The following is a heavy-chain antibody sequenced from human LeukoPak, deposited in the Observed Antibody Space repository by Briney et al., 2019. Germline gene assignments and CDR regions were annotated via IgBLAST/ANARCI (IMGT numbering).Heavy chain of an antibody. CDR2: MYYSGST. V-gene: IGHV4-39*01. CDR1: GGSISSSSYY. CDR3: ARGLRDGYTLFYFDY. J-gene: IGHJ4*02. D-gene: IGHD5-24*01. Sequence: SETLSLTCTVSGGSISSSSYYWGWIRQPPGKGLEWIGSMYYSGSTYYNPSLKSRVTISVDTSKNQFSMKLSSVTAADTAVYFCARGLRDGYTLFYFDYWGQGTLVTVSS.